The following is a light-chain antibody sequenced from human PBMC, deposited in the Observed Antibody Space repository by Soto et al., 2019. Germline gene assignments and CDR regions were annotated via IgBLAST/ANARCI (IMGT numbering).Light chain of an antibody. J-gene: IGKJ4*01. Sequence: DIQMTQSPSSLSASLGDRVTITCQASQDISNFLNWYQQKPGKAPKLLIYDGSNLETGVPPRFSASGSGTGFTFTISSLQPEDIGTYYCQQYYKRPPTFGGGTKVEIK. CDR3: QQYYKRPPT. V-gene: IGKV1-33*01. CDR1: QDISNF. CDR2: DGS.